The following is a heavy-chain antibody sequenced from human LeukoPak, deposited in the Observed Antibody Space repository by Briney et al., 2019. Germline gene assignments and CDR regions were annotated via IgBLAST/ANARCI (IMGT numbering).Heavy chain of an antibody. CDR2: ISAYNGNT. CDR3: ARGCGAAAKDYYYYMDV. CDR1: GYTFTGYY. Sequence: ASVKVSCKASGYTFTGYYMHWVRQAPGQGLEWMGWISAYNGNTNYAQKLQGRVTMTTDTSTSTAYMELRSLRSDDTAVYYCARGCGAAAKDYYYYMDVWGKGTTVTVSS. V-gene: IGHV1-18*04. J-gene: IGHJ6*03. D-gene: IGHD2-2*01.